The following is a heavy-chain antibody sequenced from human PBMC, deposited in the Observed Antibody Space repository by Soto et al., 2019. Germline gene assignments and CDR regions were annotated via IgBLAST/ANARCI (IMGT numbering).Heavy chain of an antibody. D-gene: IGHD3-10*01. CDR2: INHSGST. V-gene: IGHV4-34*01. Sequence: PSETLSLTCAVYGGSFSGYYWSWIRQPPGKGLEWIGEINHSGSTNYNPSLKSRVTISVDTSKNQFSLKLSSVTAADTAVYYCARVSITMVRGVITRSAYFDYWGQGTLVTVSS. CDR1: GGSFSGYY. J-gene: IGHJ4*02. CDR3: ARVSITMVRGVITRSAYFDY.